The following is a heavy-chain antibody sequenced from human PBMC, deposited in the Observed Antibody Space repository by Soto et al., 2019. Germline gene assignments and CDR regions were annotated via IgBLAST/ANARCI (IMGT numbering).Heavy chain of an antibody. J-gene: IGHJ4*02. V-gene: IGHV3-64*01. Sequence: EVQLVESGGGLVLPGGSLRLSCAASGFTFSYYAMHWVRQAPGKGLEYVSVISGNGDSTYYANSVKGRFTISRDNSKNTLYLQMGSLRDEDMAMYYCARRGYGLYFDYWGQGTLVTVSS. D-gene: IGHD3-10*01. CDR2: ISGNGDST. CDR3: ARRGYGLYFDY. CDR1: GFTFSYYA.